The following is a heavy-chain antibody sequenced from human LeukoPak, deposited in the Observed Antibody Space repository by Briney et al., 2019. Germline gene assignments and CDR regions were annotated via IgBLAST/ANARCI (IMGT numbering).Heavy chain of an antibody. CDR3: ARRFRSSWLYNFDY. V-gene: IGHV5-51*01. J-gene: IGHJ4*02. D-gene: IGHD6-13*01. CDR2: IYPGDSDT. CDR1: GYTFSRYW. Sequence: GXXLKISCKGSGYTFSRYWIGWVRQLPGKGLEWMGIIYPGDSDTRYSPSFQGQVTISADKSISTAYLQWSSLKASDTAMYYCARRFRSSWLYNFDYWGQGTLVTVSS.